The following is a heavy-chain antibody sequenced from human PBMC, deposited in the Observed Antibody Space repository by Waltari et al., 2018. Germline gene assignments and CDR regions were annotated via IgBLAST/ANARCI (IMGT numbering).Heavy chain of an antibody. Sequence: QVQLQQWGAGLLKPSETLSLTCAVYGGSFSGYYWSWIRQPPGKGLEWIGEINHSGSTNYNPSLKSRVTISVDTSKNQFSLKLSSVTAADTAVYYCARDIVYLDTAMVYFDYWGQGTLVTVSS. CDR1: GGSFSGYY. CDR3: ARDIVYLDTAMVYFDY. D-gene: IGHD5-18*01. J-gene: IGHJ4*02. V-gene: IGHV4-34*01. CDR2: INHSGST.